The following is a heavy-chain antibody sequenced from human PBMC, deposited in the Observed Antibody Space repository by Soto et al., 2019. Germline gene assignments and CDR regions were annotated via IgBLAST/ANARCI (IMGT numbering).Heavy chain of an antibody. J-gene: IGHJ4*02. Sequence: QVQLQESGPGLVKPSETLSLTCTVSGGSVSSGSYYWSWIRQPPGKGLEWIGYIYYSGSTTYNPSLKSRVTMSVDTSKNQFSLNLSSVTAADTAVYYCARRRSTGLVSRGWTIDYWGQGTLVIVSS. CDR3: ARRRSTGLVSRGWTIDY. D-gene: IGHD1-26*01. CDR2: IYYSGST. V-gene: IGHV4-61*01. CDR1: GGSVSSGSYY.